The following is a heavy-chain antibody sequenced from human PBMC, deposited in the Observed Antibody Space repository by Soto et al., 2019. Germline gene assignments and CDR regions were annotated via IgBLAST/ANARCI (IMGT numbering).Heavy chain of an antibody. CDR3: ARAPTYYYDSSGPKFDY. J-gene: IGHJ4*02. CDR1: SASLSSSTYY. Sequence: SETLSLTCSVSSASLSSSTYYWSWIRQPPGKGLEWIGYIYYSGSTYYNPSLKSRVTISVDTSKNQFSLKLSSVTAADTAVYYCARAPTYYYDSSGPKFDYWGQGTLVTVSS. D-gene: IGHD3-22*01. V-gene: IGHV4-30-4*01. CDR2: IYYSGST.